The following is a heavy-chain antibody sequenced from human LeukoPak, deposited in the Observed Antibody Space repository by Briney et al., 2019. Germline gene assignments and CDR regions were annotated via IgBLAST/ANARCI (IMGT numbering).Heavy chain of an antibody. D-gene: IGHD5-18*01. CDR1: GGSISSSSYY. Sequence: PSETLSLTCTVSGGSISSSSYYWGWIRQPPGKGLEWIGSIYYSGSTYYNPPLKSRVTISVDTSKNQFSLKLSSVTAADTAVYYCARGIVDTAMVSSLDYWGQGTLVTVSS. J-gene: IGHJ4*02. V-gene: IGHV4-39*01. CDR3: ARGIVDTAMVSSLDY. CDR2: IYYSGST.